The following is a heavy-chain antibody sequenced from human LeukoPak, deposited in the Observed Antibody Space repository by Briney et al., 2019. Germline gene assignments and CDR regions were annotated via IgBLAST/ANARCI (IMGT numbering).Heavy chain of an antibody. D-gene: IGHD2-2*01. CDR1: GFTFTSYG. Sequence: GGSLRLSCAASGFTFTSYGISWVRQAPGQGLEWMGWISAYNGNTNYAQKLQGRVTMTTDTSTSTAYMELRSLRSDDTAVYYCARLYQNYYYYMDVWGKGTTVTISS. V-gene: IGHV1-18*01. CDR3: ARLYQNYYYYMDV. CDR2: ISAYNGNT. J-gene: IGHJ6*03.